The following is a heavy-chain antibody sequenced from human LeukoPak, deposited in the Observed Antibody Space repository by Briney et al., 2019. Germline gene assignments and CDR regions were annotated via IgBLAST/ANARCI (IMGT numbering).Heavy chain of an antibody. CDR2: ISGSGGST. J-gene: IGHJ4*02. D-gene: IGHD6-19*01. CDR1: GFTFDDYG. Sequence: GGSLRLSCAASGFTFDDYGMSWVRQAPGKGLEWVSAISGSGGSTYYADSVKGRFTISRDNSKNTLYLQMNSLRAEDTAVYYCAKFSSGWYRDYFDYWGQGTLVTVSS. CDR3: AKFSSGWYRDYFDY. V-gene: IGHV3-23*01.